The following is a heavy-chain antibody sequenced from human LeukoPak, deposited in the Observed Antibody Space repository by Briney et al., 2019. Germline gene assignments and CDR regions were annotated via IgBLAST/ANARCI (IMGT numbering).Heavy chain of an antibody. V-gene: IGHV3-7*01. D-gene: IGHD2-21*02. Sequence: PGGSLRLSCAASGFNFRSYWMSWVRQAPGRGLDWVANIKFDGSEEFYVDSVKGRFTISRDNAEKSLYLQMNSLRVEDTAVYYCAGSLAYCGGDCRLGDYWGQGTLVTVSS. CDR1: GFNFRSYW. J-gene: IGHJ4*02. CDR2: IKFDGSEE. CDR3: AGSLAYCGGDCRLGDY.